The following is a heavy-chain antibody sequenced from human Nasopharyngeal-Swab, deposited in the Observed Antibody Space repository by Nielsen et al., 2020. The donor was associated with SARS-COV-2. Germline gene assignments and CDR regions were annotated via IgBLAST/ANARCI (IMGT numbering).Heavy chain of an antibody. CDR3: SRAGITMVRAFDY. D-gene: IGHD3-10*01. CDR2: ISSSSSYR. Sequence: WIRQPPGQALEWVSSISSSSSYRYYADSVKGRFTISRDNAKNSLYLQMNSLRAEDTAVYYCSRAGITMVRAFDYWGQGTLVTVSS. V-gene: IGHV3-21*01. J-gene: IGHJ4*02.